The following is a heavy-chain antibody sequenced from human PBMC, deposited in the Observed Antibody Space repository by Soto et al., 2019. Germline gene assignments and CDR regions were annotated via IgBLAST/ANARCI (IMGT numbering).Heavy chain of an antibody. Sequence: GGSLRLSCAASGFTFGSYPMHWVRQTPGKGLEWMAVISYDGSNKYYGDSVKGRFTIPRDDSKDTLYLQMNSLRAEDTAVYYCAKSGRGSEFSSNYYYFDLDVWGHGTTVTVPS. J-gene: IGHJ6*02. CDR3: AKSGRGSEFSSNYYYFDLDV. D-gene: IGHD2-21*01. CDR2: ISYDGSNK. V-gene: IGHV3-30*04. CDR1: GFTFGSYP.